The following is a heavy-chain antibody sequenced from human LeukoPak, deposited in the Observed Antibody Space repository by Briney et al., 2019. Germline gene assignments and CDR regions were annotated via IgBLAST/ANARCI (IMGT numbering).Heavy chain of an antibody. J-gene: IGHJ4*02. CDR2: ISDSGNSA. CDR1: GFPFSNYA. V-gene: IGHV3-23*01. Sequence: GGSLRLSCAASGFPFSNYAMTWVRQTPGKGLEWISVISDSGNSAYYADSVRGRFTISRDNLKNTLYVQMNGLRAEDAAVYYCARLVFYYDSSGYASDYWGQGTLVTVSS. CDR3: ARLVFYYDSSGYASDY. D-gene: IGHD3-22*01.